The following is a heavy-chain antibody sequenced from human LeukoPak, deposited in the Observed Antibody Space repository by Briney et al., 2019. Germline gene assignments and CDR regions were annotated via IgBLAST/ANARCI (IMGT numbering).Heavy chain of an antibody. Sequence: GGSLRLSCAASGFTFSSYAMHWVRQAPGKGLERVAVISYDGSNKYYADSVKGRFTISGDNSKNTLYLQMNSLRAEDTAVYYCASSRPYYFDSSGYHSDLLFDYWGQGTLVTVSS. J-gene: IGHJ4*02. CDR2: ISYDGSNK. CDR1: GFTFSSYA. V-gene: IGHV3-30*04. CDR3: ASSRPYYFDSSGYHSDLLFDY. D-gene: IGHD3-22*01.